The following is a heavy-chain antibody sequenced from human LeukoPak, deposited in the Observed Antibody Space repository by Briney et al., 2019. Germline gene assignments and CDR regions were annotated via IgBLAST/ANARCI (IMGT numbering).Heavy chain of an antibody. V-gene: IGHV4-30-4*08. CDR1: GGSISRGDFY. D-gene: IGHD3-3*01. J-gene: IGHJ4*02. CDR3: ARARGRLYYDFWSGYYY. Sequence: SQTLSLTCSVSGGSISRGDFYWSWIRQPPGKGLEWIGYIYYSGSTYYNPSLKSRVTISVDTSKNQFSLKLSSVTAADTAVYYCARARGRLYYDFWSGYYYRGQGTLVTVSS. CDR2: IYYSGST.